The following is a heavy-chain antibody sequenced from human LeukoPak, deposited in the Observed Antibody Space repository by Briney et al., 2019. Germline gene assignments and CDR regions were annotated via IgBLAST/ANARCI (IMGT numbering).Heavy chain of an antibody. Sequence: ASVKVSCKASGGTFSSYAISWVRQAPGQGLEWMGRINPSNGGTDYAQKFQGKVIMTRDTSINTAYMELSRLRSDDTAVYYCATLGEDHSDTPFDYWGQGTLVTVSS. CDR1: GGTFSSYA. CDR2: INPSNGGT. V-gene: IGHV1-2*06. J-gene: IGHJ4*02. D-gene: IGHD3-16*01. CDR3: ATLGEDHSDTPFDY.